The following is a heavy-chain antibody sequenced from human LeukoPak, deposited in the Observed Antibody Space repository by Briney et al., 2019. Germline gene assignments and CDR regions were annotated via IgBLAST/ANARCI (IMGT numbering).Heavy chain of an antibody. V-gene: IGHV3-30-3*01. D-gene: IGHD6-13*01. CDR3: ARDLWSSSWYSAADYYYGMDV. Sequence: GGSLRLSCAASGFTFSTYTVHWVRQPPGKGLEWLALISFDGSNKYSADSVKGRFTISRDNSNNTLYLQMNSLRVEDTAVYYCARDLWSSSWYSAADYYYGMDVWGQGTTVTVSS. CDR1: GFTFSTYT. CDR2: ISFDGSNK. J-gene: IGHJ6*02.